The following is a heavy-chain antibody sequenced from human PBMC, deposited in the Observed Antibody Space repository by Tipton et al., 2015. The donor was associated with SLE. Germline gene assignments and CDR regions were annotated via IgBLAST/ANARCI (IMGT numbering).Heavy chain of an antibody. V-gene: IGHV3-30-3*01. CDR1: AFTFRHFA. D-gene: IGHD1/OR15-1a*01. CDR2: IPFETNNT. Sequence: QVQLVQSGGGVVQPGKSLRLSCAASAFTFRHFAMHWVRQAPGKGLEWVAVIPFETNNTYYADSVKGRFTISRDSSRDTLYLQMNSLRPEDTAVYYCAREGRWNNFDYWGQGTLLTVSS. CDR3: AREGRWNNFDY. J-gene: IGHJ4*02.